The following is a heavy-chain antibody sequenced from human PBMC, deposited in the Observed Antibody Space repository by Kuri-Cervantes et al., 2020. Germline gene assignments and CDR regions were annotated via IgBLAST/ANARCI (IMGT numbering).Heavy chain of an antibody. J-gene: IGHJ5*02. CDR3: ARGAIGYCSSTSCYRGRSSSKNWFDP. D-gene: IGHD2-2*01. CDR1: GGSISSYY. CDR2: IYHSGST. V-gene: IGHV4-59*12. Sequence: SETLSLTCTVSGGSISSYYWSWIRQPPGKGLEWIGYIYHSGSTNYNPSLKSRVTISVDTSKNQFSLKLSSVTAADTAVYYCARGAIGYCSSTSCYRGRSSSKNWFDPWGQGTLVTVSS.